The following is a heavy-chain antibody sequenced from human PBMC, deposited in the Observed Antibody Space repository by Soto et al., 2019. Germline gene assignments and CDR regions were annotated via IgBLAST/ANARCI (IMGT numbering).Heavy chain of an antibody. CDR2: ISYDGSNK. CDR1: GFTFSSYG. CDR3: ANLPDQWYYGADTSSEVDS. J-gene: IGHJ4*02. D-gene: IGHD3-3*01. Sequence: QVQLVESGGGVVQPGRSLRLSCAASGFTFSSYGMHWVRQAPGKGLEWVAVISYDGSNKYYADSVKGRFTISRDNSKIMLYLQTTSLRAEHTAVYYCANLPDQWYYGADTSSEVDSWGQGTLVTVSS. V-gene: IGHV3-30*18.